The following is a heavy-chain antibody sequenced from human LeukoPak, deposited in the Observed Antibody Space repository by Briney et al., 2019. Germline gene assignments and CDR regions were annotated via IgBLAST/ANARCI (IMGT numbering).Heavy chain of an antibody. V-gene: IGHV4-39*07. Sequence: SETLSLTCTVSGGSISSSSYYWGWIRQPPGKGLEWIGSIYYSGSTNYNPSLKSRVTISVDTSKNQFSLKLSSVTAADTAVYYCARGGYCSSTSCYIPVDPWAREPWSPSPQ. J-gene: IGHJ5*02. CDR1: GGSISSSSYY. D-gene: IGHD2-2*02. CDR2: IYYSGST. CDR3: ARGGYCSSTSCYIPVDP.